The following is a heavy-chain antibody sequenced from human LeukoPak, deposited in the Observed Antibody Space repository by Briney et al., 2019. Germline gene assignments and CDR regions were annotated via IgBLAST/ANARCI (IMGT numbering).Heavy chain of an antibody. D-gene: IGHD3-10*02. Sequence: GGSLRLSCATSGFNFDRYTIHWVRQAPGKGLEWVSLAGWAGGTTFYSDSVRGRSTISRDSGRKSVYLQMNSLTTDDTAFYFCAKELDTMFFDYWGQGALVTVSS. CDR2: AGWAGGTT. J-gene: IGHJ4*02. V-gene: IGHV3-43*01. CDR3: AKELDTMFFDY. CDR1: GFNFDRYT.